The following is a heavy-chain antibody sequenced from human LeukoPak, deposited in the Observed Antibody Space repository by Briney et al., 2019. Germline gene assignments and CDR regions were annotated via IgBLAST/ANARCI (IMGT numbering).Heavy chain of an antibody. CDR2: IYYSGST. J-gene: IGHJ6*03. CDR1: GGSISSSSYY. Sequence: PSETLSLTCTVSGGSISSSSYYWGWIRQPPGKGLEWIGSIYYSGSTYYNPSLKSRVTISVDTSKNQFSLKLSSVTAADTAVYYCARMFGYNPWYYYYMDVWGKGTTVTVSS. CDR3: ARMFGYNPWYYYYMDV. V-gene: IGHV4-39*07. D-gene: IGHD5-24*01.